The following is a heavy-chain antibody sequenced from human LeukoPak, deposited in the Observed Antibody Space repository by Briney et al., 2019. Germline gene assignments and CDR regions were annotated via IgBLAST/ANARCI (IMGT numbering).Heavy chain of an antibody. CDR3: AKGLHCSSTSCYAGGLDY. D-gene: IGHD2-2*01. CDR2: IRYDGSNK. J-gene: IGHJ4*02. CDR1: GFTFSSYG. V-gene: IGHV3-30*02. Sequence: GGSLRLSCAASGFTFSSYGMHWVRQAPGKGLEWVAFIRYDGSNKYYADSVKGRFTISRDNSKNTLYLQMNSLRAEDTAVYYCAKGLHCSSTSCYAGGLDYWGQGTLVTVSS.